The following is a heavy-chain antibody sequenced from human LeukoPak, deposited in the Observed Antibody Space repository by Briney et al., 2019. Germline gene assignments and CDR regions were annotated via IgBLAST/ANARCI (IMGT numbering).Heavy chain of an antibody. J-gene: IGHJ3*02. CDR1: GGSISSSSYY. V-gene: IGHV4-61*05. D-gene: IGHD7-27*01. CDR3: ARHGLTNWGYAFDI. CDR2: IYYSGST. Sequence: SETLSLTCTVSGGSISSSSYYWSWIRQPPGKGLEWIGYIYYSGSTNYNPSLKSRVTISLDTSKNQFSLKLSSVTAADTAVYYCARHGLTNWGYAFDIWGQGTMVTVSS.